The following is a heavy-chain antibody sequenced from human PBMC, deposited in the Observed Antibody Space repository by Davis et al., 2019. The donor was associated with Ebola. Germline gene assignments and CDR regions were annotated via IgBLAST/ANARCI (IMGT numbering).Heavy chain of an antibody. J-gene: IGHJ4*02. D-gene: IGHD5-18*01. CDR3: ARDRGYSYGLDY. CDR1: GGSISSSNC. V-gene: IGHV4-4*02. Sequence: SETLSLTCAVSGGSISSSNCWSWVRQPPGKGLEWIGEIYHSGSTNYNPSLKSRVTISVDKSKNQFSLKMSSVTAAETAVYYCARDRGYSYGLDYWGQGTLVTVSS. CDR2: IYHSGST.